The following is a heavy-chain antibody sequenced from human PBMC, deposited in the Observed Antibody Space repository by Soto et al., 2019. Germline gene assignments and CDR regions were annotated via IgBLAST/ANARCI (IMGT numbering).Heavy chain of an antibody. V-gene: IGHV5-51*01. CDR1: GHLFNNHW. D-gene: IGHD3-10*01. CDR3: ARGYFDSGHGYDL. J-gene: IGHJ5*02. Sequence: TGESLKISCKGPGHLFNNHWIGWVRQTPGKGLEWMGLIFTRDSETKTSPSFQGHVSFSVDNSINTVYLQWTSLKTTDTGIYFCARGYFDSGHGYDLWGQGTLVTSPQ. CDR2: IFTRDSET.